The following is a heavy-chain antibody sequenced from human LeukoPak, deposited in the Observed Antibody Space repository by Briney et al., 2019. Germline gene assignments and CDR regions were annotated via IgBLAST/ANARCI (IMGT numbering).Heavy chain of an antibody. J-gene: IGHJ6*02. CDR3: ARGKTEDYDFWSGYLYPARYYYYGMDV. CDR2: INPSGGST. D-gene: IGHD3-3*01. CDR1: GYTFTSYY. Sequence: ASVKVSCKASGYTFTSYYMHWVRQAPGQGLEWMGIINPSGGSTSYAQKFQGRVTMTRNTSISTAYMELSSLRSEDTAVYYCARGKTEDYDFWSGYLYPARYYYYGMDVWGQGTTVTVSS. V-gene: IGHV1-46*01.